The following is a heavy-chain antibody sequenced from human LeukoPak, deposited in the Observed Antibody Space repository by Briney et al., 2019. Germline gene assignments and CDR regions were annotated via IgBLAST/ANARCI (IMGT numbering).Heavy chain of an antibody. V-gene: IGHV4-59*08. D-gene: IGHD2-2*01. CDR1: GDSISGYY. J-gene: IGHJ4*02. CDR2: IYYRGST. Sequence: SETLSLTCTVSGDSISGYYWSWIRQPPGKGLEWIGYIYYRGSTNYNPSLKSRVTISVDTSKNQFSLKVSSVTAADTAVYYCARQGLSTNYFLDWGQGALVTVSS. CDR3: ARQGLSTNYFLD.